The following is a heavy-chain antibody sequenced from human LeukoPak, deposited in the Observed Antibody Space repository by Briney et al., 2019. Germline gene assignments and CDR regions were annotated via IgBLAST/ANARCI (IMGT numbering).Heavy chain of an antibody. CDR3: ARAWPSSGYYPTDAFDI. V-gene: IGHV4-59*01. D-gene: IGHD3-22*01. CDR2: IYYSGST. CDR1: GGSISSYY. J-gene: IGHJ3*02. Sequence: SETLSLTCTVSGGSISSYYWSWIRQPPGKGLEWIGYIYYSGSTNYNPSLKSRVTISVDTSKNQFSLKLSSVTAADTAVYYSARAWPSSGYYPTDAFDIWGQGTMVTVSS.